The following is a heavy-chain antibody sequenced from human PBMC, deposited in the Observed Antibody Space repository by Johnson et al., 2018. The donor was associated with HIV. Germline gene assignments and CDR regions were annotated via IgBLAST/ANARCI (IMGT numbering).Heavy chain of an antibody. J-gene: IGHJ3*02. CDR3: ARDYSNPPHAFDI. Sequence: VQLVESGGSVIRPGGSLRLSCAGSGFTFDDYSMSWVRQAPGKGLEWVSVIYSGGSTYYADSVKGRFTISRDNSKNTLYLQMNSLRAEDTAVYYCARDYSNPPHAFDIWGQGTMVTVSS. V-gene: IGHV3-53*01. CDR1: GFTFDDYS. CDR2: IYSGGST. D-gene: IGHD4-11*01.